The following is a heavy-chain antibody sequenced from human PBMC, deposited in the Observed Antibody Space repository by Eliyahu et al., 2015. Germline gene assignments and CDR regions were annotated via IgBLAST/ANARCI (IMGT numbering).Heavy chain of an antibody. CDR1: GFTFXXAX. Sequence: EVQLVESGGGLVKPGGSLRLSCAASGFTFXXAXMXWVRQAPGKGREWVGRIKSKTDGGTTDYAAPVKGRFTISRDDSKNTLYLQMNSLKTEDTAVYYCTTDPYTPRIAARKVTGYWGQGTLVTVSS. CDR3: TTDPYTPRIAARKVTGY. CDR2: IKSKTDGGTT. V-gene: IGHV3-15*01. J-gene: IGHJ4*02. D-gene: IGHD6-6*01.